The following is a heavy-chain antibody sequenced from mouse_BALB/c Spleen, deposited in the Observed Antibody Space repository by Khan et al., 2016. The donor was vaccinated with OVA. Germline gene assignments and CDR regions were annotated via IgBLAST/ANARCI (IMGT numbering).Heavy chain of an antibody. V-gene: IGHV1-7*01. CDR2: INPSTDYT. D-gene: IGHD1-1*01. Sequence: QVRLQQSGAELAKPGASVKMSCKASGYTFTSYWMHWVKQRPGQGLEWIGYINPSTDYTEYNQKFKDKATLTADKSSSTAYMQLTSLTSEDSAVYYCTNHGSSSAWFTYGGQGTLVTVSA. CDR1: GYTFTSYW. J-gene: IGHJ3*01. CDR3: TNHGSSSAWFTY.